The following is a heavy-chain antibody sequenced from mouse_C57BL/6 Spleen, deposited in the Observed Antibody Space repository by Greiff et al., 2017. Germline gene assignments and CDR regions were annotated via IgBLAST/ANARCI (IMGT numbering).Heavy chain of an antibody. V-gene: IGHV1-52*01. D-gene: IGHD1-1*01. J-gene: IGHJ2*01. CDR2: IDPSDSET. CDR3: ARNYYGSSFDY. Sequence: VQLQQPGAELVRPGSSVKLSCKASGYTFTSYWMHWVKQRPIQGLEWIGNIDPSDSETHSNQKFKDKATLTVDKSSSTAYMQLSSLTSEDSAVYYCARNYYGSSFDYWGQGTTLTVSS. CDR1: GYTFTSYW.